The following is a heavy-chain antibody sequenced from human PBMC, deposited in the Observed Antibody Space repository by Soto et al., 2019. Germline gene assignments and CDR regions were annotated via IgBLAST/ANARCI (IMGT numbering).Heavy chain of an antibody. J-gene: IGHJ4*02. CDR2: IKSKTDGGTT. CDR3: TTATERADY. V-gene: IGHV3-15*01. CDR1: GFTFVNAW. Sequence: PGGSLRLSCAASGFTFVNAWIIFVRQAPLKWLEWVVRIKSKTDGGTTDYAAPVKGRFTISRDDSKNTLYLQMNSLKTEDTAVYYCTTATERADYWGQGTLVTVSS.